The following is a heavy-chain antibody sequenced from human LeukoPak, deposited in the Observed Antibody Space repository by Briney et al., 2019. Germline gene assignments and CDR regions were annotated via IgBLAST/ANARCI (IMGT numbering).Heavy chain of an antibody. CDR3: VKPPEWLRLRADVFET. D-gene: IGHD5-12*01. CDR2: ISGSGDHT. CDR1: GFSFSTYG. V-gene: IGHV3-23*01. Sequence: QTGGSLRLSCAASGFSFSTYGMSWVRQSPGKGLEWVSGISGSGDHTYHGDSVRGRFTISRDNSNNTLYLEMKSLIVEDTALYYCVKPPEWLRLRADVFETWGQGTMVTVSS. J-gene: IGHJ3*02.